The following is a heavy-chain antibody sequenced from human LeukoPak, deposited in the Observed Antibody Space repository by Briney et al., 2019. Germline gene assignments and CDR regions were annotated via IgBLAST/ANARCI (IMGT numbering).Heavy chain of an antibody. CDR2: ISINGGST. CDR3: VKPSISAAGTDH. Sequence: GGSLRLSCSASGFSFSKFVMHWVRQAPGKGLECVSAISINGGSTYYTDSVKGRFTISRDNSKNTLYLQMSGLRDEDTAVYYCVKPSISAAGTDHWGQGTLVTVSS. D-gene: IGHD6-13*01. V-gene: IGHV3-64D*06. J-gene: IGHJ4*02. CDR1: GFSFSKFV.